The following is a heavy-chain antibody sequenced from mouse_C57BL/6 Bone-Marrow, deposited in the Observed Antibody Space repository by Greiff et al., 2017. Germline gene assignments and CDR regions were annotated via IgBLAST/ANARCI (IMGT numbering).Heavy chain of an antibody. CDR2: LYPSDSDT. Sequence: QVQLQQPGAELVKPGASVKVSCKASGYTFTSYWMHWVKQRPGQGLEWIGRLYPSDSDTNYNQKFKGKAPLTVDKSSSTAYMQLSSLPSEYCAVYYCAILLWYFDVWGTGTTVTVSS. D-gene: IGHD1-1*01. CDR1: GYTFTSYW. CDR3: AILLWYFDV. J-gene: IGHJ1*03. V-gene: IGHV1-74*01.